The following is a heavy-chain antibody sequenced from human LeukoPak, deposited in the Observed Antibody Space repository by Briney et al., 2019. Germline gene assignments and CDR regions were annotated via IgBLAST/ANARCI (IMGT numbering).Heavy chain of an antibody. V-gene: IGHV4-61*02. CDR3: ARDRAGDSFDI. CDR1: GDSISSGNYY. D-gene: IGHD7-27*01. CDR2: IHTSGNI. J-gene: IGHJ3*02. Sequence: SETLSLTCTVSGDSISSGNYYWTWIRQSAGRGLEWIGRIHTSGNINYNPSLKSQVTISIDTSKDQFSLNLNLVPAADTAVYYCARDRAGDSFDIWGQGTLVTVSS.